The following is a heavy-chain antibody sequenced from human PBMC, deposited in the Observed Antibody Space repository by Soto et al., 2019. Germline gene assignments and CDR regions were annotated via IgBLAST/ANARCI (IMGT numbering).Heavy chain of an antibody. D-gene: IGHD2-2*01. V-gene: IGHV1-69*13. CDR3: AQSYCSSTSSYCSHGMDV. J-gene: IGHJ6*02. CDR2: IIPIFGTA. Sequence: GASVKVSCKASGGTFSSYAISWVRQAPGEGLEWMGGIIPIFGTANYVQKFQGRVTITADESTSTAYMELSSLRSEDTAVYYCAQSYCSSTSSYCSHGMDVWGQGTTVPVSS. CDR1: GGTFSSYA.